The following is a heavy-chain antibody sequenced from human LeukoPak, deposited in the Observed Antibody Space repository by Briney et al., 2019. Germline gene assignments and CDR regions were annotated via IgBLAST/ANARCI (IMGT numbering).Heavy chain of an antibody. Sequence: GGSLRLSCAASGFTVSSNYMSWVRQAPGKGLEWVSVIYSGGSTSYADSVKGRFTISRDSSKNTLYLQMNSLRAEDTAVYFCARVLFRFFAYDSWGQGILVTVSS. CDR1: GFTVSSNY. CDR2: IYSGGST. J-gene: IGHJ5*01. V-gene: IGHV3-53*01. CDR3: ARVLFRFFAYDS.